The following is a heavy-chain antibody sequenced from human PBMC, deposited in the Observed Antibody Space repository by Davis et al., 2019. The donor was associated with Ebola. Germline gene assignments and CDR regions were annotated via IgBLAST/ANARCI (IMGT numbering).Heavy chain of an antibody. CDR3: ARDLGGMIEALGWFDP. Sequence: ASVKVSCKTSGGTFTNYAVNWVRQAPGQGLEWMGRIIPVVDTKDYAQKLQGRVTMTTDPSTNTAYMELRSLRSDDTAVYYCARDLGGMIEALGWFDPWGQGTQVTVSS. J-gene: IGHJ5*02. CDR2: IIPVVDTK. CDR1: GGTFTNYA. D-gene: IGHD3-22*01. V-gene: IGHV1-18*01.